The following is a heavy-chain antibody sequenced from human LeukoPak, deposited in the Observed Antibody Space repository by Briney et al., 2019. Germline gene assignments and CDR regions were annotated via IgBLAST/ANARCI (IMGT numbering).Heavy chain of an antibody. CDR1: GFTFSSYV. D-gene: IGHD5-24*01. CDR3: ARDKVEGPRNFDS. V-gene: IGHV3-23*01. CDR2: IGPSGDAT. Sequence: GRSLRLSCAASGFTFSSYVMHWVRQAPGQGREWVSGIGPSGDATFYADSVKGRFTISRDNAKNAVYLHMNSLRPEDTAIYYCARDKVEGPRNFDSWGQGSRVTVSS. J-gene: IGHJ5*01.